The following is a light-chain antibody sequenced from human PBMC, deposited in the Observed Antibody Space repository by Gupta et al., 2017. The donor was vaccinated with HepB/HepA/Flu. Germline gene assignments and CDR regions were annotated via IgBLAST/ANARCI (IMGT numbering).Light chain of an antibody. CDR3: AAWDDSLSGAV. Sequence: QSVLTQPPSASGTPGQRVTISCSGSSSNIGSNYVYWYQQLPGTAPKLLMYRSIQRPPGVPDRLSGSKSGTSASLAISGLRSEDEADYYCAAWDDSLSGAVFGGGTRLTVL. V-gene: IGLV1-47*01. CDR1: SSNIGSNY. CDR2: RSI. J-gene: IGLJ2*01.